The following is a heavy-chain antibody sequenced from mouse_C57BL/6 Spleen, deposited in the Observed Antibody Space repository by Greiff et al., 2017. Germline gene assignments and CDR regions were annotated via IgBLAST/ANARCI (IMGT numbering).Heavy chain of an antibody. CDR1: GYTFTEYT. Sequence: VQVVESGAELVKPGASVKLSCKASGYTFTEYTIHWVKQRSGQGLEWIGWFYPGSGSIKYNEKFKDKATLTADKSSSTVYMELSRLTSEDSAVYFCARQYYYGSSLYYAMDYWGQGTSVTVSS. CDR3: ARQYYYGSSLYYAMDY. CDR2: FYPGSGSI. D-gene: IGHD1-1*01. V-gene: IGHV1-62-2*01. J-gene: IGHJ4*01.